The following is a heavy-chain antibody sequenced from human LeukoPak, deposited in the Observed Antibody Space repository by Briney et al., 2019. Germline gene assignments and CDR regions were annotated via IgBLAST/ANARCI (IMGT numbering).Heavy chain of an antibody. CDR3: ARENSGSYREFDY. D-gene: IGHD1-26*01. CDR2: IYTSGST. CDR1: GGSISSYY. Sequence: PSETLSLTCTVSGGSISSYYWGWIRQPAGKGLEWIGRIYTSGSTNYNASLKSRVSMSVDTSKNQFSLKLSSVTAADTAVFYCARENSGSYREFDYWGQGTLVTVSS. V-gene: IGHV4-4*07. J-gene: IGHJ4*02.